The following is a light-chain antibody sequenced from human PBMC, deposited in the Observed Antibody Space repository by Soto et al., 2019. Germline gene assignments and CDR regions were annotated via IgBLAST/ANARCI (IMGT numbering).Light chain of an antibody. CDR3: MQALQTPLT. CDR2: LGS. J-gene: IGKJ4*01. CDR1: QSLLHSSGHNY. V-gene: IGKV2-28*01. Sequence: DIVMTQSPLSLPVTPGEPASISCRSSQSLLHSSGHNYLDWYLQKPGQSPQLLIYLGSTRASGVPDRVSGSGSGTDFTLKISRVEAEDVGIYYCMQALQTPLTFGGGTKVEIK.